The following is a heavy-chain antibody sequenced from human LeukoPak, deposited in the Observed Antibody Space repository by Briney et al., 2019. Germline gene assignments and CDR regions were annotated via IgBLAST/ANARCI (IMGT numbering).Heavy chain of an antibody. V-gene: IGHV3-23*01. D-gene: IGHD4-23*01. CDR2: ISGSGGST. Sequence: QSGGSLRLSCAASGFTFSSYAMNWVRQAPGKGLEWVSSISGSGGSTYYADSVKGRFTISRDNSKNTLYLQMNSLRAEDTAVYYCAKDGVVYGGKAFDYYYYMDVWGKGTTVTVSS. J-gene: IGHJ6*03. CDR3: AKDGVVYGGKAFDYYYYMDV. CDR1: GFTFSSYA.